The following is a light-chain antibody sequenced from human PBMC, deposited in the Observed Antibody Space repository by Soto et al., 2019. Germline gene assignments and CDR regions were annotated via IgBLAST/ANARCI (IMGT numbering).Light chain of an antibody. J-gene: IGKJ1*01. CDR2: GTS. V-gene: IGKV3-20*01. CDR1: QNVGSAY. Sequence: EIVLTQSPVTLSLSPGERAALSCRASQNVGSAYLAWYPQKSGQAPRILISGTSGRSTGITYRFSGRGSVTDLTLTINRMEPEDFAVYYGQHYGTSPWTFGKGTKVEIK. CDR3: QHYGTSPWT.